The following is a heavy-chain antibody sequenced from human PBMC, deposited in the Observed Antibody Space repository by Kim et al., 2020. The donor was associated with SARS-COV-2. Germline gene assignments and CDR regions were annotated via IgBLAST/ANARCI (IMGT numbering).Heavy chain of an antibody. D-gene: IGHD3-3*01. CDR3: ANPFPRFLEWM. Sequence: TYYADSVKGRFTISRDNSKNTLYLQMNSLRAEDTAVYYCANPFPRFLEWMWGQGTLVTVSS. CDR2: T. J-gene: IGHJ4*02. V-gene: IGHV3-23*01.